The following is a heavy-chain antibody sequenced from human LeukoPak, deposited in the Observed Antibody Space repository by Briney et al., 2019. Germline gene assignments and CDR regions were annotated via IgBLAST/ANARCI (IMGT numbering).Heavy chain of an antibody. J-gene: IGHJ4*02. CDR2: TKHSEST. CDR1: GGSFSDYY. CDR3: ARVIGSDTRDYYLGY. V-gene: IGHV4-34*01. D-gene: IGHD2-2*01. Sequence: SETLSLTCAVYGGSFSDYYWSWIRQSPGKGLEWIGEIKSTGTTNWIGETKHSESTNYNPSLKSRVTISADTSKNQFSLKLTSVTAADTTVYYCARVIGSDTRDYYLGYWGQGTLVTVYS.